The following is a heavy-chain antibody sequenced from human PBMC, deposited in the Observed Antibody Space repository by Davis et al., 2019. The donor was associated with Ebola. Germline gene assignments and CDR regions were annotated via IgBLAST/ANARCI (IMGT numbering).Heavy chain of an antibody. D-gene: IGHD5-18*01. CDR2: INPNSGGT. J-gene: IGHJ4*02. V-gene: IGHV1-2*02. Sequence: ASVKVSCKASGYTFTGYYMHWVRQAPGQGLEWMGWINPNSGGTNYAQKFQGRVTMTRDTSISTAYMELSRLRSDDTAVYYCASTITAMALAFDYWGQGTLVTVSS. CDR3: ASTITAMALAFDY. CDR1: GYTFTGYY.